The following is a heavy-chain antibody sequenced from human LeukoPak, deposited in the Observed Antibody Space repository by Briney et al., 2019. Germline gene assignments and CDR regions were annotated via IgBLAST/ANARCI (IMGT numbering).Heavy chain of an antibody. V-gene: IGHV4-39*07. Sequence: KSSETLSLTCTVSGGSISSSSYYWGWIRQPPGKGLEWIGSIYYSGSTYYNPSLKSRVTISVDTSKNQFSLKLSSVTAADTAVYYCARDQGPLRNWGQGTLVTVSS. CDR3: ARDQGPLRN. D-gene: IGHD3-9*01. CDR2: IYYSGST. CDR1: GGSISSSSYY. J-gene: IGHJ4*02.